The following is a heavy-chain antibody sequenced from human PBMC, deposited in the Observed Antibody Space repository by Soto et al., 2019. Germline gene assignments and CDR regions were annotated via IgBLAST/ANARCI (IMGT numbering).Heavy chain of an antibody. CDR3: ARVLDPSSPYYYGMDV. CDR2: INPNSGGT. CDR1: GYTFTGYY. D-gene: IGHD3-3*01. J-gene: IGHJ6*02. V-gene: IGHV1-2*04. Sequence: ASVKVSCKASGYTFTGYYMHWVRQAPGQGLEWMGWINPNSGGTNYAQKFQGWVTMTRDTSISTAYMELSSLRSEDTAVYYCARVLDPSSPYYYGMDVWGQGTTVTVSS.